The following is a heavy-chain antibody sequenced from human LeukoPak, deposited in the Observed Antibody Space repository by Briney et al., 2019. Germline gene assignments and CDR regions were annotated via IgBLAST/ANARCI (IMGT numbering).Heavy chain of an antibody. Sequence: GGSLRLSCSGSGFTFGDYAISWSRRAPGKGLEWVGFATSKNYGGTTEYAASVKGRFSISRDDSKSIAYLQMNSLKTEDTAVYYCGQGRSGDSAYWGQGTLVTVSS. CDR2: ATSKNYGGTT. J-gene: IGHJ4*02. CDR1: GFTFGDYA. V-gene: IGHV3-49*03. D-gene: IGHD3-10*01. CDR3: GQGRSGDSAY.